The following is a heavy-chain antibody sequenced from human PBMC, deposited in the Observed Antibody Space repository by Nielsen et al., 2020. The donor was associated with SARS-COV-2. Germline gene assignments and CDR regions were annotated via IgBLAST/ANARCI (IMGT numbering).Heavy chain of an antibody. V-gene: IGHV3-7*03. CDR3: ARALGYCSSTSCYTRFDP. D-gene: IGHD2-2*02. CDR1: GFTFSSYW. J-gene: IGHJ5*02. Sequence: GESLKISCAASGFTFSSYWMSWVRQAPGKGLEWVANIKQDGSEKYYVDSVKGRFTISRDNAKNSLYLQMNSLRAEDTAVYYCARALGYCSSTSCYTRFDPWGQGTLVTVSS. CDR2: IKQDGSEK.